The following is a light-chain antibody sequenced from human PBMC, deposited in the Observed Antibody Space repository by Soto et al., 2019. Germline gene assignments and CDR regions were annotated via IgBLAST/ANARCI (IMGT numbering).Light chain of an antibody. CDR1: SSNIGNNY. V-gene: IGLV1-51*01. CDR3: GTWDSSLSAGV. J-gene: IGLJ2*01. Sequence: QSVLTQPPSVSAAPGQKVTISCSGSSSNIGNNYVSWYQQLPGTAPKLLIYDNNKRPSGIPDRFSGSKSGTSATLGITGLQTGGEADYYCGTWDSSLSAGVFRGRTKLTVL. CDR2: DNN.